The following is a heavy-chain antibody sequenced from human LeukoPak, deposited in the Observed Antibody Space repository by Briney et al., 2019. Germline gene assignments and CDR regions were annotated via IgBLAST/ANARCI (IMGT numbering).Heavy chain of an antibody. J-gene: IGHJ4*02. V-gene: IGHV3-11*01. CDR3: ARDNSWELLLDY. CDR1: EFPFSDYY. Sequence: PGVPLRLSCAASEFPFSDYYMSCIPQAPGKARECVSYISMRGSTIYYADSVSGRFTNSSDNAKNSLYLQVNSLRAEDTAVYYCARDNSWELLLDYWGQGALVTVSS. CDR2: ISMRGSTI. D-gene: IGHD1-26*01.